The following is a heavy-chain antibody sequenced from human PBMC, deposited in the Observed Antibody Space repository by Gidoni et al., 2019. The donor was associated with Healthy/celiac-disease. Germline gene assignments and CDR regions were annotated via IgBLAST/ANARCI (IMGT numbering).Heavy chain of an antibody. CDR2: TYYSGST. Sequence: QVQLQESGPGLVKPSQPLSLTCPVSGGSISSGGYYWSWIRQHPGKGLEWIGYTYYSGSTYYNPSLKSRVTISVDTSKNQFSLKLSSVTAADTAVYYCARYSSSSPYFDYWGQGTLVTVSS. J-gene: IGHJ4*02. V-gene: IGHV4-31*03. D-gene: IGHD6-6*01. CDR3: ARYSSSSPYFDY. CDR1: GGSISSGGYY.